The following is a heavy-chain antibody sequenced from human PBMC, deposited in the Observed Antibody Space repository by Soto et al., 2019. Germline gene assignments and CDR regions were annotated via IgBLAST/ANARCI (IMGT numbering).Heavy chain of an antibody. V-gene: IGHV4-30-4*01. CDR1: GGSIRNGDYY. Sequence: NPSETLSLTCTVSGGSIRNGDYYWGWIRQPPGKGLEWIGYVYYSGTTYSHPSLNSRVSISVDTSENQFSLRLTSVTAADTAVYYCVTVNLVGAAYYFDYWGPGTLVTVSS. J-gene: IGHJ4*02. CDR2: VYYSGTT. D-gene: IGHD1-26*01. CDR3: VTVNLVGAAYYFDY.